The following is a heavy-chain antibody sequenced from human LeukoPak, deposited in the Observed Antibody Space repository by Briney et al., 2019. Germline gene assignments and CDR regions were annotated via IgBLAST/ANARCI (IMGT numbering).Heavy chain of an antibody. CDR2: INPNSGGT. CDR3: ARDIKGYYDSSGYPRNAFDI. CDR1: GYTFTGYY. Sequence: ASVKVSCKASGYTFTGYYMHWVRQAPGQGLEWMGWINPNSGGTNYAQKFQGRVTMTRDTSISTAYMELSRLRSEDTAVYYCARDIKGYYDSSGYPRNAFDIWGQGTMVTVSS. D-gene: IGHD3-22*01. V-gene: IGHV1-2*02. J-gene: IGHJ3*02.